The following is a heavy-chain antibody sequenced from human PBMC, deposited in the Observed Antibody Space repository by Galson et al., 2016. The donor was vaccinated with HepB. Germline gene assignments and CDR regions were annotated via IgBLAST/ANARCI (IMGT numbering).Heavy chain of an antibody. D-gene: IGHD6-19*01. V-gene: IGHV3-33*01. J-gene: IGHJ4*02. Sequence: SLRLSCAASGFTFSGYGMHWVRQAPGKGLEWVALIWNDGSYKNYADSVKGRFTISRDNSKNALSLQMNSLRAEDTAVYYWAREGTNIAVAATAFDYWGQGTLVTVSS. CDR3: AREGTNIAVAATAFDY. CDR1: GFTFSGYG. CDR2: IWNDGSYK.